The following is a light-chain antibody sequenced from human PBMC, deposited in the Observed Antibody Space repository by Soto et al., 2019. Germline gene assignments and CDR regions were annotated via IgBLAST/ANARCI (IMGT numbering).Light chain of an antibody. CDR2: LSS. V-gene: IGKV3-20*01. CDR1: QSISNNY. CDR3: QQYGSSPWT. Sequence: EIVLTQSPGTLSLSPGERATLSCRASQSISNNYLAWYQQRPGQAPRLLIYLSSNRAPGIPDRFRGSGSGADFTLTISRLEPEDFEVYICQQYGSSPWTFGQGTKVDIK. J-gene: IGKJ1*01.